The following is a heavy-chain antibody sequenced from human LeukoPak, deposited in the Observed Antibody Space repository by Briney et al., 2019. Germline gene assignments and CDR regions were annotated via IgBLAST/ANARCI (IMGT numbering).Heavy chain of an antibody. CDR3: ARGYYGSGSDYPGYYYGMDV. D-gene: IGHD3-10*01. CDR2: ITHSGST. J-gene: IGHJ6*04. V-gene: IGHV4-34*01. Sequence: SSETLSLTCAVYGGSFSGYYWSWIRQPPGKGLEWIGEITHSGSTNYNPPSKSRVTISVDTSKNQFSLKLSSVTAADTAVYYCARGYYGSGSDYPGYYYGMDVWGKGTTVTVSS. CDR1: GGSFSGYY.